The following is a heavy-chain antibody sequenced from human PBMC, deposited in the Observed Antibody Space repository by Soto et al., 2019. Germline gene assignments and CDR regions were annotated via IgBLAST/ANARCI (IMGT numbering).Heavy chain of an antibody. D-gene: IGHD6-19*01. V-gene: IGHV6-1*01. CDR1: RDSVSSNSAA. CDR2: TYYRSKWYN. J-gene: IGHJ6*03. CDR3: ARDQKQWLVTYYYYYMDV. Sequence: SQTLSLTCAISRDSVSSNSAAWNWIRQSPSRGLVWLGRTYYRSKWYNDYAVSVKSRITINPDTSKNQFSLQLNSVTPEDTAVYYCARDQKQWLVTYYYYYMDVWGKGTTVTAP.